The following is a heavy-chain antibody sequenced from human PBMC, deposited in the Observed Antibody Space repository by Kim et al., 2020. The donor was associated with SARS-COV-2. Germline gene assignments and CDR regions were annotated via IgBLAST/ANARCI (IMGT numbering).Heavy chain of an antibody. D-gene: IGHD2-15*01. J-gene: IGHJ6*03. Sequence: YYNPSLEGRVTMSADTSKNQFSLRLSSVTAADTAVYYCARIYSSYFYLDVWGKGTSVTVSS. CDR3: ARIYSSYFYLDV. V-gene: IGHV4-39*01.